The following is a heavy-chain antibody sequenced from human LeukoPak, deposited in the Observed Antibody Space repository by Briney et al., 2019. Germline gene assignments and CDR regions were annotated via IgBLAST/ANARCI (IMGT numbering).Heavy chain of an antibody. CDR1: GFTFSAYW. V-gene: IGHV3-7*01. Sequence: GGSLRLSCTASGFTFSAYWMFWVRQAPGKGLEWVANIKEDESEKYYVDSVKGRFTISRDNAKNSLFLQMNSLRADDTAVYYCARVDGASGAARMDVWGQGTTVTVSS. D-gene: IGHD6-6*01. CDR2: IKEDESEK. J-gene: IGHJ6*02. CDR3: ARVDGASGAARMDV.